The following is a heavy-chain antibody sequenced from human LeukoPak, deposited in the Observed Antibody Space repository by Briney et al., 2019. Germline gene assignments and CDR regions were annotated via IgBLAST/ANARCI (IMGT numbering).Heavy chain of an antibody. CDR2: IYYSGNT. J-gene: IGHJ5*02. D-gene: IGHD6-19*01. Sequence: KTSETLSLTCTVSGGSISRSSDYWDWIRQPPGKGLEWIGSIYYSGNTYYNPSLKSRVTISVDTSKNQFSLKLTSVTAADTAVYYCATGGGIAVSHAWGQGTLVTVSS. V-gene: IGHV4-39*01. CDR3: ATGGGIAVSHA. CDR1: GGSISRSSDY.